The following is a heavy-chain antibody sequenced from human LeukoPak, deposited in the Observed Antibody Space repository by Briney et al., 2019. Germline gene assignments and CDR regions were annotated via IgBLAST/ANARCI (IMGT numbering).Heavy chain of an antibody. D-gene: IGHD3-22*01. CDR1: GFTFSSFG. CDR2: ISYDGSNK. V-gene: IGHV3-30*03. Sequence: GGSLRLSCAASGFTFSSFGLHWVRQAPGKGLEWVAVISYDGSNKYYADSVKGRFTISRDNSKNTLYLQMNNLRTEDTAVYYCARRDYYDSSGYSPLFDYWGQGTLVTVSS. CDR3: ARRDYYDSSGYSPLFDY. J-gene: IGHJ4*02.